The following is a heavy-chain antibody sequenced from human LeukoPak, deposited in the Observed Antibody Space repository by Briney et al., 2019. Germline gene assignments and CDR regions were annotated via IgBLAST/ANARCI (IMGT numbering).Heavy chain of an antibody. CDR3: AIGSVYSSSSGIDY. CDR1: GYTFTELS. CDR2: FDPEDGET. Sequence: ASVKVSCKVSGYTFTELSMHWVRQAPGKGLEWMGGFDPEDGETIYAQKFQGRVTMTEDTSTDTAYMELSSLRSEDTAVYYCAIGSVYSSSSGIDYWGQGTLVTVSS. J-gene: IGHJ4*02. D-gene: IGHD6-6*01. V-gene: IGHV1-24*01.